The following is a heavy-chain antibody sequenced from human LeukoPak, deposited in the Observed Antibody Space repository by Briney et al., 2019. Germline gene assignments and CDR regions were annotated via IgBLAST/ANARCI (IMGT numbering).Heavy chain of an antibody. J-gene: IGHJ6*03. CDR2: IYSSGTT. CDR1: GDSISIYY. Sequence: SETLSLTCTVSGDSISIYYWSWIRQPAGKGLEWIGRIYSSGTTNYKPSLKSRVTISVDTSKNQFSLKLSSVTAADTAVYYCARGVRPYYYYYYMDVWGKGTTVTVSS. CDR3: ARGVRPYYYYYYMDV. D-gene: IGHD3-10*01. V-gene: IGHV4-4*07.